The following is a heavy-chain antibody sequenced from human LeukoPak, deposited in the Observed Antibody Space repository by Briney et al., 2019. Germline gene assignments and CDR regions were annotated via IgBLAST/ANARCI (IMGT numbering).Heavy chain of an antibody. J-gene: IGHJ6*02. Sequence: SVKVSCKASGATFNNYVMTWVRQAPGQGLEWMGMIIPSLDIVNYAQTFQDRVTITADKSTSTAYMELRSLRSEDTAVYYCARGFGGSSGSSDYYGMDVWGQGTTVTVSS. D-gene: IGHD3-22*01. V-gene: IGHV1-69*04. CDR1: GATFNNYV. CDR3: ARGFGGSSGSSDYYGMDV. CDR2: IIPSLDIV.